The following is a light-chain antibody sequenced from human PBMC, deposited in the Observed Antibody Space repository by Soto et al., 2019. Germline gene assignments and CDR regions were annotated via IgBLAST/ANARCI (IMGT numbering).Light chain of an antibody. V-gene: IGKV3-20*01. CDR3: HKYGSSPPAT. J-gene: IGKJ5*01. Sequence: EIVLTQSPGTLSLSPGERATLSCRASQSVSSSYLAWYQQKPGQAPRLLIFGASSRATGIPDRFSGSGSGTDFTLTISRLEPEDCAVYYCHKYGSSPPATFCQGTRLEIK. CDR1: QSVSSSY. CDR2: GAS.